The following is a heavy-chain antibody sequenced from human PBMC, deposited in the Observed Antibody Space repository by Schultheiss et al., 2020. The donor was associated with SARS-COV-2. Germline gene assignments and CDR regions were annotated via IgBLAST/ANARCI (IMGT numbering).Heavy chain of an antibody. CDR1: GFTFSSYA. CDR3: ASLVGATRGYNWFDP. CDR2: IGTAGDP. V-gene: IGHV3-13*05. J-gene: IGHJ5*02. Sequence: GGSLRLSCAASGFTFSSYAMSWVRQAPGKGLEWVSAIGTAGDPYYPGSVKGRFTISRENAKNSLYLQMNSLRAEDTAVYYCASLVGATRGYNWFDPWGQGTLVTVSS. D-gene: IGHD1-26*01.